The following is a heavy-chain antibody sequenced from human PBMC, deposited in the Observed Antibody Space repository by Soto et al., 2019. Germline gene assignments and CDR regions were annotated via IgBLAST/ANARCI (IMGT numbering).Heavy chain of an antibody. CDR2: ISYDGSNK. D-gene: IGHD6-19*01. CDR1: GFTFSSYG. V-gene: IGHV3-30*18. CDR3: AKGPVRIAVAGTFDY. J-gene: IGHJ4*02. Sequence: GGSLRLSCAASGFTFSSYGMHWVRQAPGKGLEWVAVISYDGSNKYYADSMKGRFTISRDNSKNTLYLQMNSLRAEDTAVYYCAKGPVRIAVAGTFDYWGQGTLVTVSS.